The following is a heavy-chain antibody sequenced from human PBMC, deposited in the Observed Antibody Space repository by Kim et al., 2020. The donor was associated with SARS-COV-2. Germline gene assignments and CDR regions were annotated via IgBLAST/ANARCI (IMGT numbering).Heavy chain of an antibody. D-gene: IGHD4-17*01. J-gene: IGHJ5*02. CDR2: FDPEDGET. V-gene: IGHV1-24*01. Sequence: ASVKVSYKVSGYTLTELSMHWVRQAPGKGLEWMGGFDPEDGETIYAQKFQGRVTMTEDTSTDTAYMELSSLRSEDTAVYYCATVIGPLRWGWFDPWGQGTLVTVSS. CDR3: ATVIGPLRWGWFDP. CDR1: GYTLTELS.